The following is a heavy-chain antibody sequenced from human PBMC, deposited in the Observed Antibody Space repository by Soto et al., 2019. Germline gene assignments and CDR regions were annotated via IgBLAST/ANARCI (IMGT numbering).Heavy chain of an antibody. CDR2: IYYSGST. V-gene: IGHV4-59*01. D-gene: IGHD4-17*01. Sequence: SETLSLTCTVSGGSISSYYWSWIRQPPGKGLEWIGYIYYSGSTSYNPSLKSRVTISVDTSKNQFSLKLSSVTAADTAVYYCARGPNYGGDFDYWGQGTLVTVSS. J-gene: IGHJ4*02. CDR3: ARGPNYGGDFDY. CDR1: GGSISSYY.